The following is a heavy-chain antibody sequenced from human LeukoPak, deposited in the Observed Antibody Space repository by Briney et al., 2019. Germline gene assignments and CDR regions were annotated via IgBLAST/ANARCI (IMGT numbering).Heavy chain of an antibody. CDR2: IHYSGST. V-gene: IGHV4-59*12. CDR1: GGSISNYY. D-gene: IGHD1-26*01. Sequence: PSETLSLTCTVSGGSISNYYWSWIRHPPGKGLEWIGYIHYSGSTHYNPSLKSRVTISVDTSKNEFSLKLSSVTAADTAVYYCARSFAGSGSPRFDPWGQGTLVTVCS. CDR3: ARSFAGSGSPRFDP. J-gene: IGHJ5*02.